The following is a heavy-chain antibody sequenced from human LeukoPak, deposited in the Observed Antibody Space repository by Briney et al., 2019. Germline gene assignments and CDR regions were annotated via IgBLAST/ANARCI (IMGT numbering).Heavy chain of an antibody. J-gene: IGHJ6*02. CDR2: IYTSGST. CDR3: ARGMDWYSSSWYVRNYYGMDV. V-gene: IGHV4-4*07. CDR1: GGSISSYY. D-gene: IGHD6-13*01. Sequence: PSETLSPTCTVPGGSISSYYWSWIRQPAGKGLEWIGCIYTSGSTNYIPSLKSRVTMSVDTSKNQFSLKLSSVTAADTAVYYCARGMDWYSSSWYVRNYYGMDVWGQGTTVTVSS.